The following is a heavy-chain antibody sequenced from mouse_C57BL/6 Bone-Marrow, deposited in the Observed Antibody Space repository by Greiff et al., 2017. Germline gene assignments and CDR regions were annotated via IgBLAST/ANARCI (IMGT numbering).Heavy chain of an antibody. V-gene: IGHV5-6*01. CDR2: ISSGGSYT. CDR3: ARHGVYWYFDY. CDR1: GFTFSSYG. D-gene: IGHD2-1*01. J-gene: IGHJ2*01. Sequence: EVKLLESGGDLVKPGGSLKLSCAASGFTFSSYGMSWVRQTPDKRLEWVATISSGGSYTYYPDSVKGRFTISRDNAKNTPYLQMSSLKSEDTAMYYCARHGVYWYFDYWGQGTTLTVSS.